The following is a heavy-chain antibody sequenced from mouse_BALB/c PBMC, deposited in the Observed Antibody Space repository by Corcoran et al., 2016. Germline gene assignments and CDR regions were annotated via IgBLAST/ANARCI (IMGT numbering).Heavy chain of an antibody. CDR3: ARDYGSRDAMDY. Sequence: EVQLQQSGPELVKLGASVKISCTTSGYLFTDYTMHWVKQSHGKSIEWIGGINPNIGGTSYNQKFKGKATLTVDKSSNTAYMELRSLTSEDSAVDYCARDYGSRDAMDYWGQGTAVTVSS. CDR1: GYLFTDYT. J-gene: IGHJ4*01. CDR2: INPNIGGT. V-gene: IGHV1-18*01. D-gene: IGHD1-1*02.